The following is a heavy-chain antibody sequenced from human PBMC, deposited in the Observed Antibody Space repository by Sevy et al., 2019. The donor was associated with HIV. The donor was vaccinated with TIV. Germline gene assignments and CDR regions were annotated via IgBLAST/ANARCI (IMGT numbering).Heavy chain of an antibody. CDR1: GFSLNNYW. D-gene: IGHD6-13*01. CDR2: IKQDGSVK. J-gene: IGHJ4*02. Sequence: GGSLRLSCAASGFSLNNYWMNWVRQAPGKGLEWVANIKQDGSVKYYVDSVKGRFTISRDNARNFLYLQMNSLRAEDTARYYCVRAVAADGSFWGQGTLVTVSS. CDR3: VRAVAADGSF. V-gene: IGHV3-7*01.